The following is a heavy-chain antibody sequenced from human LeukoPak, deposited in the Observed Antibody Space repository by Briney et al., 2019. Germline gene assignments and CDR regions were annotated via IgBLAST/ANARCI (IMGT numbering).Heavy chain of an antibody. Sequence: GGSLRLSCVASGFTFSSSWMAWVRQAPGKGLQWVANINHDGSVKNYVGSVKGRFAISRDNAQNSFYLQMNSLETDDTAVYYCAKDSYSKGDYWGQGTLVTVSP. D-gene: IGHD4-11*01. CDR1: GFTFSSSW. CDR3: AKDSYSKGDY. V-gene: IGHV3-7*01. J-gene: IGHJ4*02. CDR2: INHDGSVK.